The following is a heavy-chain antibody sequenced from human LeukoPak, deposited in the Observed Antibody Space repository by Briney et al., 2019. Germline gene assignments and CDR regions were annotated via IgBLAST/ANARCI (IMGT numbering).Heavy chain of an antibody. CDR1: GFTFSTYA. CDR3: AKDFQWLFYFDY. CDR2: ISGSGGAT. J-gene: IGHJ4*02. Sequence: GGSLRLSCAASGFTFSTYALSWVRQAPGKGLDWVSAISGSGGATYYADSVKGRFTISRDNSKNTLYLQMNSLRAEDTAIYYCAKDFQWLFYFDYWGQETLVTVSS. D-gene: IGHD6-19*01. V-gene: IGHV3-23*01.